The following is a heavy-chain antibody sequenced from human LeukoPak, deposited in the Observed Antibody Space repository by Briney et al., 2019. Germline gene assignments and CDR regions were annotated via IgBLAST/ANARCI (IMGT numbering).Heavy chain of an antibody. CDR2: ISWNSGSI. Sequence: GGSLRLSCAASGFTFDDYAMHWVRQAPGKGLEWVSGISWNSGSIGYADSVKGRFTISRDNAKNSLYLQMNSLRAEDMALYYCAKDDSSSWYQGRFDPWGQGTLVTVSS. D-gene: IGHD6-13*01. CDR1: GFTFDDYA. CDR3: AKDDSSSWYQGRFDP. V-gene: IGHV3-9*03. J-gene: IGHJ5*02.